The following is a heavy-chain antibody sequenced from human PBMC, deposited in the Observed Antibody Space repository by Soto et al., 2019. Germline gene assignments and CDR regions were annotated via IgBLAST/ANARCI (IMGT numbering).Heavy chain of an antibody. CDR3: ARMRITIFGVVTYYYYGMDV. Sequence: SETLSLTCTVSGGSISSYYWSWIRQHPGKGLEWIGYIYYSGSTYYNPSLKSRVTISVDTSKNQFSLKLSSVTAADTAVYYCARMRITIFGVVTYYYYGMDVWGQGTTVTVSS. D-gene: IGHD3-3*01. J-gene: IGHJ6*02. CDR2: IYYSGST. V-gene: IGHV4-59*06. CDR1: GGSISSYY.